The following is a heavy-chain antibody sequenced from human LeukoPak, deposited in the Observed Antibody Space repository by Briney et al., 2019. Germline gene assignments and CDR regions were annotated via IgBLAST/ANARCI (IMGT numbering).Heavy chain of an antibody. J-gene: IGHJ4*02. Sequence: GGSLRLSCAASGFTFSSYGMHWVRQAPGKGLEWVAFIRYDGSNKYYADSVKGRFTISRDNSKNTLYLQMNSLRAEDTAVYYCARVEASGYDYGAFDYWGQGTLVTVSS. CDR1: GFTFSSYG. D-gene: IGHD5-12*01. V-gene: IGHV3-30*02. CDR3: ARVEASGYDYGAFDY. CDR2: IRYDGSNK.